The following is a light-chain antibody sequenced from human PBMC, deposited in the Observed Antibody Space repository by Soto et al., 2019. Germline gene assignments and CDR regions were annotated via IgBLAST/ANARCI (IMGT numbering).Light chain of an antibody. V-gene: IGLV2-14*01. CDR3: SSYTSSTTYV. Sequence: QSALTQPASVSGSDGQSITISCTGTSSDVGGYDHVSWYQQRPGKAPKLMIYEVSNRPSGISNRFSGFKSGNTASLTISGLQGDDEADYYCSSYTSSTTYVFGTGTKVTVL. J-gene: IGLJ1*01. CDR1: SSDVGGYDH. CDR2: EVS.